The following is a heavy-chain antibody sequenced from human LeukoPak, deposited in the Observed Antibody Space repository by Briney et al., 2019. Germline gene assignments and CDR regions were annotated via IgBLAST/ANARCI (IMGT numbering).Heavy chain of an antibody. Sequence: PGRSLRLSCAASGFTFSSYGMHWVRQAPGKGLEWVAVISYDGSNKYYADSVKGRFTISRDNSKNTLYLQMNSLRSEDTAVYYCARQWELLEGGYYFDYWGQGTLVTVSS. CDR3: ARQWELLEGGYYFDY. V-gene: IGHV3-30*03. CDR1: GFTFSSYG. D-gene: IGHD1-26*01. J-gene: IGHJ4*02. CDR2: ISYDGSNK.